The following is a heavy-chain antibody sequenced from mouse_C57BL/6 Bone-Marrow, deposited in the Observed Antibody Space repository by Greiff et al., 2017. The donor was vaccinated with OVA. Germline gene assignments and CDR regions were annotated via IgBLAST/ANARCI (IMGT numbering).Heavy chain of an antibody. CDR3: ARWDYSSSYEGY. D-gene: IGHD1-1*01. V-gene: IGHV1-81*01. CDR2: IYPRSGNT. J-gene: IGHJ2*01. CDR1: GYTFTSYG. Sequence: VQLVESGAELARPGASVKLSCKASGYTFTSYGISWVKQRTGQGLEWIGEIYPRSGNTYYNEKFQGKATLTADKSSSTAYMELRSLTTEDAAVYFCARWDYSSSYEGYWGQGTTLTVSS.